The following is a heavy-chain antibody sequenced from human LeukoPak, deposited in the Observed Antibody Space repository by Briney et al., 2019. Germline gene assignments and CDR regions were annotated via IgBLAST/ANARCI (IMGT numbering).Heavy chain of an antibody. CDR1: GGTFSNYV. Sequence: GGSLRLSCAASGGTFSNYVMHWVRQAPGKGLEYVSAISSNGGSTFYANSVKGRFTISRDNSKNTLYLQMSSLRAEDMAVYYCAREGHSSGYCGAVDIWGQGTMVTVSS. J-gene: IGHJ3*02. V-gene: IGHV3-64*01. CDR2: ISSNGGST. D-gene: IGHD3-22*01. CDR3: AREGHSSGYCGAVDI.